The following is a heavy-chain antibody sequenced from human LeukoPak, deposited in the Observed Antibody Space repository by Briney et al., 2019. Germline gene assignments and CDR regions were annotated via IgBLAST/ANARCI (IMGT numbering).Heavy chain of an antibody. Sequence: GGSLRLSCEASGFTFSSYAMSWVRQAPGKGLEWVSVSDSGGNIYSADSVKGRFTSSRDDSKTTLYLQMNSLRLEDTAVYYCAGGTTVTTAFDYWGQGILVTVSS. CDR3: AGGTTVTTAFDY. CDR1: GFTFSSYA. D-gene: IGHD4-11*01. CDR2: SDSGGNI. J-gene: IGHJ4*02. V-gene: IGHV3-53*01.